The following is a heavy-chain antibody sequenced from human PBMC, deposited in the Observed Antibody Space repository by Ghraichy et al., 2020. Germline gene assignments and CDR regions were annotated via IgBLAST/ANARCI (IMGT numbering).Heavy chain of an antibody. CDR2: ISSSSSTI. D-gene: IGHD7-27*01. V-gene: IGHV3-48*01. J-gene: IGHJ3*02. CDR3: AREVWGYAFDI. CDR1: GFTFSSYS. Sequence: GGSLRLSCAASGFTFSSYSMNWVRQAPGKGLEWVSYISSSSSTIYYADSVKGRFTISRDNAKNSLYLQMNSLRAEDTAVYYCAREVWGYAFDIWGQGTMVTVSS.